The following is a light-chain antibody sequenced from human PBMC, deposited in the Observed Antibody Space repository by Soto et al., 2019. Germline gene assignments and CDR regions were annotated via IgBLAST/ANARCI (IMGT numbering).Light chain of an antibody. CDR3: QQHADYPIT. V-gene: IGKV1-5*03. CDR1: HNIDTW. J-gene: IGKJ4*01. Sequence: GDTVTMTCRASHNIDTWLAWFQQKAGKAPNLLIYKASTLETGVPSRFSGSASGTEFTLTISSLQPDDFATYYCQQHADYPITFGGGTKVDIK. CDR2: KAS.